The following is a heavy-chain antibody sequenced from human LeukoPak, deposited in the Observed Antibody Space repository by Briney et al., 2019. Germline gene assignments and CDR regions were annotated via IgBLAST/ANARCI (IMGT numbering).Heavy chain of an antibody. J-gene: IGHJ4*02. CDR1: GFTFSSYG. CDR2: ISGSGGST. Sequence: GGSLRLSCAASGFTFSSYGMSWVRQAPGKGLEWVSAISGSGGSTYYADSVKGRFTISRDNAKNSLYLQMNSLRAEDTAVYYCARDLPHCSGGSCYAEYYFDYWGQGTLVTVSS. D-gene: IGHD2-15*01. V-gene: IGHV3-23*01. CDR3: ARDLPHCSGGSCYAEYYFDY.